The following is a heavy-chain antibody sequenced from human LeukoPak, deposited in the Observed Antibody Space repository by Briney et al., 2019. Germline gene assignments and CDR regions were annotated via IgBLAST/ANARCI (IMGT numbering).Heavy chain of an antibody. J-gene: IGHJ4*02. CDR3: AKKAQYNGNYPLDY. D-gene: IGHD1-26*01. CDR1: GFTFTSYS. Sequence: GGSLRLSCAASGFTFTSYSMSWVRQAPGKGLEWVSGTSDRGDYTYYADSVKGRFTISRDNSKNTLYLQMNSLRAEDTALYFCAKKAQYNGNYPLDYWGQGTLVTVSS. V-gene: IGHV3-23*01. CDR2: TSDRGDYT.